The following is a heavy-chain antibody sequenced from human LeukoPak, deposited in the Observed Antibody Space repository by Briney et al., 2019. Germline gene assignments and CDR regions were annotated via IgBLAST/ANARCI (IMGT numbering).Heavy chain of an antibody. V-gene: IGHV1-2*02. CDR2: INPDSGGT. CDR1: AYTFTGYY. Sequence: ASVTVSCTASAYTFTGYYIHWVRQAPGQGLEWMGWINPDSGGTKYAQKFQGRVTMTRDTSISTAYMELSRLTSDDTAVYYCAREGQYYDTSGFFDYWGQGTLVTVSS. J-gene: IGHJ4*02. CDR3: AREGQYYDTSGFFDY. D-gene: IGHD3-22*01.